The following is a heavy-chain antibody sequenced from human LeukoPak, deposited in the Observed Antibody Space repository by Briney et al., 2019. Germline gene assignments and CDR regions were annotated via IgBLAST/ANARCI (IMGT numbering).Heavy chain of an antibody. CDR3: ARIGGGSWRNPGYWFDP. J-gene: IGHJ5*02. V-gene: IGHV4-39*01. D-gene: IGHD2-15*01. CDR1: GASIRSASDY. Sequence: LETLSLTCAVSGASIRSASDYWGWIRQPPGKGLEWLGSIYYGGSTYDNPSLRSRVTISVDTSKNQFSLKLTSVTAADTAVYYCARIGGGSWRNPGYWFDPWGQGNLVTVSS. CDR2: IYYGGST.